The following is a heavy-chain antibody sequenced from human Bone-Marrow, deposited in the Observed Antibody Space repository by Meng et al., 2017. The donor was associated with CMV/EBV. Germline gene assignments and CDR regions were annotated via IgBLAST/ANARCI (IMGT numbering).Heavy chain of an antibody. J-gene: IGHJ4*02. CDR3: ARGLGCSSTSCTKPLDY. Sequence: SETLSLTCAVYGVSFSDYYWTWIRQPPGKGLEWIGEINHSGSTNYNPTLKSRVTISVDTSKNQFSLRLSSLTAADTAVYYCARGLGCSSTSCTKPLDYWGQGTLVTVSS. CDR1: GVSFSDYY. V-gene: IGHV4-34*01. CDR2: INHSGST. D-gene: IGHD2-2*01.